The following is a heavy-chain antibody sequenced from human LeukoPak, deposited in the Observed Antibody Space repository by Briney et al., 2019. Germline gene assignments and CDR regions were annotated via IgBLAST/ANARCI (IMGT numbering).Heavy chain of an antibody. J-gene: IGHJ4*02. CDR3: AKDLGY. Sequence: PGGSLRLSCAASGFTLSSCVLHWVRQAPGKGLEWGTFIRCDGNGKNYVELVKGRFATSRDNVKNTLYLQMHSLTVEDTAVYYCAKDLGYWGQGTLATVSS. V-gene: IGHV3-30*02. CDR1: GFTLSSCV. CDR2: IRCDGNGK.